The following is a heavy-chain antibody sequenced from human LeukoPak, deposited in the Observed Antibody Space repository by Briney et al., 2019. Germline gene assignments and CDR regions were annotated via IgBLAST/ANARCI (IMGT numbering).Heavy chain of an antibody. CDR1: GGSISSSNG. J-gene: IGHJ4*02. CDR3: ARDGGGSDC. V-gene: IGHV4-4*02. CDR2: IYHSGST. Sequence: PSETLSLTCAVSGGSISSSNGWSGVRPPPGKGLEWIGQIYHSGSTNYNPSLKSRVTMSVDKSNNQFSLKLSSVTAADTAVYYCARDGGGSDCWGQGTLVTVSS. D-gene: IGHD2-15*01.